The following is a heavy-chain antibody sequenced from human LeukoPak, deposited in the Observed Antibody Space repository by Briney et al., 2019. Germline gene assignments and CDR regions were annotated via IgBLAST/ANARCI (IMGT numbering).Heavy chain of an antibody. CDR3: AGAGGSYYYDSSGYSHNAEYFQH. J-gene: IGHJ1*01. Sequence: PGGSLRLSCAASGFTVSSNYMSWVRQAPGKGLEWVSVIYSSGSTYYADSVKGRFTISRDNSKNTLYLQMNSLRAEDTAVYYCAGAGGSYYYDSSGYSHNAEYFQHWGQGTLVTVSS. D-gene: IGHD3-22*01. V-gene: IGHV3-66*01. CDR2: IYSSGST. CDR1: GFTVSSNY.